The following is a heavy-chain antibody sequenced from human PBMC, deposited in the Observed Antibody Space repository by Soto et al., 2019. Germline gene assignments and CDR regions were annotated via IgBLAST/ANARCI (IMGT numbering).Heavy chain of an antibody. CDR3: AFGNLSYYFDF. CDR1: VFTFSGFG. CDR2: IWYDGSDK. J-gene: IGHJ4*02. D-gene: IGHD3-16*01. Sequence: PGGSLLVSCAASVFTFSGFGMHWVRQAPGKGLEWVAIIWYDGSDKYYADSVKGRFTISRDNSKSTLYLQMNSLRAEDTAVYHCAFGNLSYYFDFWGQGTTVTVSS. V-gene: IGHV3-33*01.